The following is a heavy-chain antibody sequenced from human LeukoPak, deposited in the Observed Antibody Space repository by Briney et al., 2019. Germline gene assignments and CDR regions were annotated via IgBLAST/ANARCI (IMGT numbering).Heavy chain of an antibody. CDR1: GCSISSSSYY. CDR3: ARIERITIFGAAKHNWIDP. V-gene: IGHV4-39*01. Sequence: PSETLSLTCTVSGCSISSSSYYWGWIRQPPGKGLEWIGTIYYSGSTYYNPSLKSRVTISVDTSRNQFSLKLTSVTAAATALYYCARIERITIFGAAKHNWIDPWGQGTLVTVSS. D-gene: IGHD3-3*01. J-gene: IGHJ5*02. CDR2: IYYSGST.